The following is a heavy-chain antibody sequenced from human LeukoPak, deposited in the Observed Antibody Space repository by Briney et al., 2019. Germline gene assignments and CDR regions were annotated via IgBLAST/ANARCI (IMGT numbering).Heavy chain of an antibody. CDR1: GFTFSSYA. CDR2: ISYDGSNK. J-gene: IGHJ4*02. Sequence: PGGSLRLSCAASGFTFSSYAMHWVRQAPGKGLEWVAVISYDGSNKYYADSVKGRFTISRDNSKNTLYLQMNSLRAEDTAVYYCAKSYYYDSSGYYQFFDYWGQGTLVTVSS. V-gene: IGHV3-30-3*02. D-gene: IGHD3-22*01. CDR3: AKSYYYDSSGYYQFFDY.